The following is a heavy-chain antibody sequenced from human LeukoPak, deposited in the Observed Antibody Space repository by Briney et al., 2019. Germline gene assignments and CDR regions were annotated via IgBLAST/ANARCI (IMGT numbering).Heavy chain of an antibody. CDR3: TIGGAFDM. CDR1: GFTVSSNY. D-gene: IGHD3-10*01. J-gene: IGHJ1*01. CDR2: IYSGGST. V-gene: IGHV3-66*01. Sequence: GGSLRLSCAASGFTVSSNYMNWVRQAPGKGLEWVSVIYSGGSTKYADSMKGRFTMSRDNSKSTLYLQMNSLRAEDTAVYYCTIGGAFDMWGQGTLVTVSS.